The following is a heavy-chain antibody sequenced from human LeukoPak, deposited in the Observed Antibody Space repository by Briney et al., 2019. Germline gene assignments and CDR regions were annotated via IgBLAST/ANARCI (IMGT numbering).Heavy chain of an antibody. CDR1: GGSFSGYY. Sequence: SETLSLTCAVYGGSFSGYYWSWIRQPPGKGLEWSGEINHSGSTNYNPSLKSRVTISVDTSKNQFSLKLSSVTAADTAVYYCARDYDILTGYFDYWGQGTLVTVSS. V-gene: IGHV4-34*01. CDR3: ARDYDILTGYFDY. D-gene: IGHD3-9*01. CDR2: INHSGST. J-gene: IGHJ4*02.